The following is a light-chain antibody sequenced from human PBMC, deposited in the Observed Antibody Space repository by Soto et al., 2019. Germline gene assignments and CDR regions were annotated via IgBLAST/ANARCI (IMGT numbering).Light chain of an antibody. J-gene: IGKJ5*01. CDR2: GAS. Sequence: EIVLTQSPATLSLSPGERATLSCRAIQSVSSSYLAWYQQKPGQAPRLLIYGASSRATGIPDRFSGSGSGTDFTLTISSLEPEDFAVYYCQQRSNWPSITFGQGTRLEI. CDR3: QQRSNWPSIT. V-gene: IGKV3D-20*02. CDR1: QSVSSSY.